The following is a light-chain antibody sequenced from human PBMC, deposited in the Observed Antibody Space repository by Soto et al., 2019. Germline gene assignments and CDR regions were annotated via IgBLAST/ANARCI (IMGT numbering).Light chain of an antibody. J-gene: IGKJ2*01. CDR2: AAS. CDR3: QQLSTYPHT. Sequence: DVQLTQSPSFLSASVGDRVTITCRASQGISNYLAWYQQKPGRAPKLLGYAASTLQSGVPSRFSGSGSGPEFTLTISSLQAEDSATYYCQQLSTYPHTFGQGTKLEIK. V-gene: IGKV1-9*01. CDR1: QGISNY.